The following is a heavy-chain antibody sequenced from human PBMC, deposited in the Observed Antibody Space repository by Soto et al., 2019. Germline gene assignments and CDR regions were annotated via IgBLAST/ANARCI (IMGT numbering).Heavy chain of an antibody. Sequence: SVKVSCKASGGTFSSYAISWVRQAPGQGLEWMGGIIPIFGTANYAQEFQGRVTITADKSTSTAYMELSSLRSEDTAVYYCARDITGTTTAFDIWGQGTMVTVSS. J-gene: IGHJ3*02. CDR2: IIPIFGTA. V-gene: IGHV1-69*06. D-gene: IGHD1-7*01. CDR3: ARDITGTTTAFDI. CDR1: GGTFSSYA.